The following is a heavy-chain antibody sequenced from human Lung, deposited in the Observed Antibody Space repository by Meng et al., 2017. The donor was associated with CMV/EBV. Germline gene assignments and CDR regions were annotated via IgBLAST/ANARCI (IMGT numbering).Heavy chain of an antibody. CDR3: ARVEVGITSGDY. D-gene: IGHD1-26*01. CDR2: ISAYNGNT. V-gene: IGHV1-18*01. Sequence: VQSGAELKKPWVSCKVSCETSGFTFTTYFMHWLRQAPGQGLEWMGWISAYNGNTNYAQTLQGRVTMTTDTSTSTAYMELRSLRSDDTAVYYCARVEVGITSGDYWGQGTLVTVSS. J-gene: IGHJ4*02. CDR1: GFTFTTYF.